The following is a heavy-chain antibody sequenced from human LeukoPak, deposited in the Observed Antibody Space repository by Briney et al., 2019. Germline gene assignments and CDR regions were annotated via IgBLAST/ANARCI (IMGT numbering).Heavy chain of an antibody. V-gene: IGHV1-69*13. Sequence: SVKVSCKASGGTFSSYTITWVRQAPGQGLEWMGGVIPIFGTASYAQRFQGRVTITADESTTTAYMELSTLRSDDTAVYYCARHAWGGSYYCDYWGQGTLVTVSS. D-gene: IGHD1-26*01. CDR3: ARHAWGGSYYCDY. CDR1: GGTFSSYT. J-gene: IGHJ4*02. CDR2: VIPIFGTA.